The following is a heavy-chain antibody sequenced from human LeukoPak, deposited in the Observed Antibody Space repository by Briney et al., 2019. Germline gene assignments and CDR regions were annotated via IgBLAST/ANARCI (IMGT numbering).Heavy chain of an antibody. CDR2: INPNSGGT. D-gene: IGHD3-3*01. Sequence: ASVKVSCKPSGYTFTGYYMHWARQAPGQGLEWMGWINPNSGGTNYAQKFQGRVTMTRDTSISTAYMELSRLRSDDTAVYYCARGSDDFWSGYSPSYWGQGTLVTVP. J-gene: IGHJ4*02. V-gene: IGHV1-2*02. CDR3: ARGSDDFWSGYSPSY. CDR1: GYTFTGYY.